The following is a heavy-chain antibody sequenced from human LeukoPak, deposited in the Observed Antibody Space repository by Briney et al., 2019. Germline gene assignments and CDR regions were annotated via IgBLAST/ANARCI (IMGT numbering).Heavy chain of an antibody. V-gene: IGHV4-34*01. J-gene: IGHJ4*02. CDR1: GGSFSGYY. D-gene: IGHD3-22*01. Sequence: PSETLSLTCAVYGGSFSGYYWSWIRQPPGKGLEWIGEINHSGSTNYNPSLKSRVTISVDTSKNQFSLKLSSVTAADTAVYYCARRRRMIVVVMHPSDYWGQGTLVTVSS. CDR3: ARRRRMIVVVMHPSDY. CDR2: INHSGST.